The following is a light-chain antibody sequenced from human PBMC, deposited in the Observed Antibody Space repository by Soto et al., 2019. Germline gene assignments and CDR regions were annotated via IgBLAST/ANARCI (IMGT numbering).Light chain of an antibody. J-gene: IGKJ5*01. V-gene: IGKV1-NL1*01. CDR1: QGISRY. Sequence: DIQMTQSPSSVSASVGDSVTITCRASQGISRYLSWYQQKPGRAPKLLISAASSRATGIPDRFSGSVSGTDFTLAISRLEPEDFAVYYCQHYGGAPLTFGQGTRLEIK. CDR2: AAS. CDR3: QHYGGAPLT.